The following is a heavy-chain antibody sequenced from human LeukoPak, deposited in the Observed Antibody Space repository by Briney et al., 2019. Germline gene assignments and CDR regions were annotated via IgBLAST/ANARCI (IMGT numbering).Heavy chain of an antibody. D-gene: IGHD4-17*01. CDR3: ATTERGQDYGDSFEGY. J-gene: IGHJ4*02. CDR1: GFTFSSYA. Sequence: LAGGSLRLSCAASGFTFSSYAMHWVRQAPGKGLEWVAVISYDGNNKDYADSVKGQFTISRDNSKNTLYLQMNSLRAEDTAVYYCATTERGQDYGDSFEGYWGQGTLVTVSS. V-gene: IGHV3-30-3*01. CDR2: ISYDGNNK.